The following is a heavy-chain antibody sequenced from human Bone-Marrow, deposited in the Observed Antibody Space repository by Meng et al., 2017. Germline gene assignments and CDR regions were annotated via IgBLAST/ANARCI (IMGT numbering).Heavy chain of an antibody. Sequence: QVPLQESGPGLVKPSGTLSLTCAVSGGSISSGYWWTWVRQPPGKGLEWIGEFHHSGTTNYNPSLRSRVTISVDTSKNQFSLRLTSVTAADTAVYYCAASPGWWRIDSWGQGTLVTVSS. CDR3: AASPGWWRIDS. V-gene: IGHV4-4*02. D-gene: IGHD6-19*01. CDR2: FHHSGTT. J-gene: IGHJ4*02. CDR1: GGSISSGYW.